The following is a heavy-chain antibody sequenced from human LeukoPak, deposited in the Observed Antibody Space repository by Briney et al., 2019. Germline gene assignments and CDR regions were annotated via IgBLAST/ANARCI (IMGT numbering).Heavy chain of an antibody. J-gene: IGHJ4*02. CDR1: GYTFTSYY. V-gene: IGHV1-46*01. D-gene: IGHD3-22*01. CDR2: INPSGGST. Sequence: EASVKVSCKASGYTFTSYYIHWVRQAPGQGLEWMGIINPSGGSTSYAQKFQGRVTMTRDTSTSTVYMELSSLRSEDTAVYYCARGSTPSYYYDSSGHFDYWGQGTLVTVSS. CDR3: ARGSTPSYYYDSSGHFDY.